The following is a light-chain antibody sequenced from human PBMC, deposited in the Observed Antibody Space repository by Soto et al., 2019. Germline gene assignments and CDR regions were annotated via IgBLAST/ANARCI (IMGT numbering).Light chain of an antibody. J-gene: IGKJ5*01. Sequence: EIVLTQSPATLSLSPGERATLSCRASQSIGYYLAWYQQKPGQAPRLLIYDASNRATGIPARFSGSGSETDFTLTISSLEPADVAVYYCQQRMNWPLTFGQGTRLAI. CDR3: QQRMNWPLT. CDR1: QSIGYY. CDR2: DAS. V-gene: IGKV3-11*01.